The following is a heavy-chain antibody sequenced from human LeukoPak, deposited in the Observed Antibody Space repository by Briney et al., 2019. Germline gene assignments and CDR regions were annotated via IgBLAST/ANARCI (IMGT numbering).Heavy chain of an antibody. CDR2: IIPIFGTA. CDR1: GGTFSSYA. J-gene: IGHJ6*02. D-gene: IGHD3-10*01. CDR3: ARDGTAAENYGSGSYYYYYGMDV. Sequence: ASVKVSCKASGGTFSSYAISWVRQAPGQGLEWMGGIIPIFGTANYAQKFQGRVTITADESTSTAYMELSSLRSEDTAVYYCARDGTAAENYGSGSYYYYYGMDVWGQGTTVTVSS. V-gene: IGHV1-69*01.